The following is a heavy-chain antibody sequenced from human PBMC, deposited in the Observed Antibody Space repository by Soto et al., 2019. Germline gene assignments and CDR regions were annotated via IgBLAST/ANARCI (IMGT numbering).Heavy chain of an antibody. Sequence: QLQLVQSGPEVKKPGTSVKVSCKASGFTFTSSAMQWVRQARGQRLEWIGWIVVGSGNTNYAQKFQERVTITKDMSTSTANMELSSLRSEDTAVYYCAAYIAVAGTVGDYWGQGTLVTVSS. V-gene: IGHV1-58*02. D-gene: IGHD6-19*01. CDR3: AAYIAVAGTVGDY. CDR2: IVVGSGNT. J-gene: IGHJ4*02. CDR1: GFTFTSSA.